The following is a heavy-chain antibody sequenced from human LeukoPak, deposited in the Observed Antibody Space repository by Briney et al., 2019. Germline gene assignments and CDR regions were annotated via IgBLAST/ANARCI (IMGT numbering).Heavy chain of an antibody. CDR1: GYSISSGYY. Sequence: SETLSLTCTVSGYSISSGYYWGWIRQPPGKGLEWIGRIYTSGGINYNPSLKSRVTISVDTSKNQFSLKLSSVTAADTAVYYCASSAGKYSGYDLGYWGQGTLVTVSS. D-gene: IGHD5-12*01. CDR2: IYTSGGI. J-gene: IGHJ4*02. CDR3: ASSAGKYSGYDLGY. V-gene: IGHV4-38-2*02.